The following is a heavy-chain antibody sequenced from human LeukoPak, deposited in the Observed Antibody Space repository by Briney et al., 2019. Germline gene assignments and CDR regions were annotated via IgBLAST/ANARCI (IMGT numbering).Heavy chain of an antibody. J-gene: IGHJ6*02. D-gene: IGHD3-3*01. V-gene: IGHV3-30-3*01. CDR3: ARDTYYDFWSGYYHPYYYGMDV. CDR1: GFTFSSYA. CDR2: ISYDGSNK. Sequence: GGSLRLSCAASGFTFSSYAMHWVRQAPGKGLEWVAVISYDGSNKYYADSVKGRFTISRDNSKNTLYLQMNSLRAEDTAVYYCARDTYYDFWSGYYHPYYYGMDVWGQGTTVTVSS.